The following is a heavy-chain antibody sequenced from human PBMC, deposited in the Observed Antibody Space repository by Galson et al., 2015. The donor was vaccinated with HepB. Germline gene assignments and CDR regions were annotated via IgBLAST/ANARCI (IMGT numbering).Heavy chain of an antibody. V-gene: IGHV3-30*18. Sequence: SLRLSCAASGFTFSSYGMHWVRQAPGKGLEWVAVISYDGSNKYYADSVKGRFTISRDNSKNTLYLQMNSLRAEDTAVYYCAKELEQWLVGGPDYWGQGTLVTVSS. CDR2: ISYDGSNK. CDR1: GFTFSSYG. J-gene: IGHJ4*02. D-gene: IGHD6-19*01. CDR3: AKELEQWLVGGPDY.